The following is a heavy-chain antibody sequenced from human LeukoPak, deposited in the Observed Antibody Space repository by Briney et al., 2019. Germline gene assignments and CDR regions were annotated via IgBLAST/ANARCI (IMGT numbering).Heavy chain of an antibody. V-gene: IGHV3-7*03. CDR1: GFTFSTYW. CDR3: AKDLQLWPRNWFDP. D-gene: IGHD5-18*01. Sequence: GGSLRLSCAASGFTFSTYWMSWVRQAPGKGLEWVANIKQDGSEKYYVDSVKGRFTISRDNAKNSLYLQMNSLRAEDTAVYYCAKDLQLWPRNWFDPWGQGTLVTVSS. CDR2: IKQDGSEK. J-gene: IGHJ5*02.